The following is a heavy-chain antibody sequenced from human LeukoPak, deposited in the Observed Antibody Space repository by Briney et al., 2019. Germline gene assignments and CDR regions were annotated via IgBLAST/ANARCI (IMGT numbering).Heavy chain of an antibody. D-gene: IGHD3-22*01. V-gene: IGHV1-3*01. J-gene: IGHJ4*02. CDR3: ARGVLYYYDSGGYYPFDY. CDR2: INAGNGNT. Sequence: ASVKVSCKASGYTFTSYAMHWVRQAPGQRLEWMGWINAGNGNTKYSQKFQGRVTITRDTSASTAYMELSSLRSEDTAVYYCARGVLYYYDSGGYYPFDYWGQGTLVTVSS. CDR1: GYTFTSYA.